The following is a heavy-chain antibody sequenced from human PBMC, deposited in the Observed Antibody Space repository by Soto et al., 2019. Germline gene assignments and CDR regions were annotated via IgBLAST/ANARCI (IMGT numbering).Heavy chain of an antibody. CDR3: ASGPYYYDSSGYYGPYFDY. CDR2: INPSGGST. CDR1: GYTFTSYY. J-gene: IGHJ4*02. V-gene: IGHV1-46*01. Sequence: QVQLVQSGAEVKKPGASVKVSCKASGYTFTSYYMHWVRQAPGQGLEWMGIINPSGGSTSYAQKFQGRVTMTRDTSTSTVYMELSSLRYEDTAVYYCASGPYYYDSSGYYGPYFDYWGQGTLVTVSS. D-gene: IGHD3-22*01.